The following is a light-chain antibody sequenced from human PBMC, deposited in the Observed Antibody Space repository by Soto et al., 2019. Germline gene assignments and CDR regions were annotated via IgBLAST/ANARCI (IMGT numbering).Light chain of an antibody. J-gene: IGKJ1*01. Sequence: EIVMTQSPATLSVSPGERATLSCRASQSVGGNLAWYQQKPGQPPRPLIYAASSRPTGIPARFSGSGSGTEFTLTISSLQSEDFAVYYCQQYNNWCPWTFGQGTKVGIK. CDR1: QSVGGN. V-gene: IGKV3-15*01. CDR3: QQYNNWCPWT. CDR2: AAS.